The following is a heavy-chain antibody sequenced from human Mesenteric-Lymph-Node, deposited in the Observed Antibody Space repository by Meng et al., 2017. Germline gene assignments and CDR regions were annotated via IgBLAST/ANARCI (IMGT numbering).Heavy chain of an antibody. D-gene: IGHD3-10*01. J-gene: IGHJ4*02. CDR1: GFTVSRSY. V-gene: IGHV3-66*01. CDR2: IYAGGST. CDR3: ARVPRSGYGDYFDY. Sequence: GESLKISCAASGFTVSRSYMSWVRQAPGEGLEWVSVIYAGGSTYYADSVKGRFTISRDNSRDTLYLQMNSLRAEDTAVYYCARVPRSGYGDYFDYWGQGTLVTVSS.